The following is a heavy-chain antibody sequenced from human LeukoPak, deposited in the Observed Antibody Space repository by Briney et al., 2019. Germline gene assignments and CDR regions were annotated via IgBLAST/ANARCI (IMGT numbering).Heavy chain of an antibody. J-gene: IGHJ6*03. CDR3: ATDHAGYHYYYYMDV. Sequence: GGSLRLSCAASGFTFDDYAMHWVRQAPGKGLEWVSLISWDGGSTNYADSVKGRFTISRDNSKNSLYLQINSLRADDTALYYCATDHAGYHYYYYMDVWGKGTTVTVSS. CDR1: GFTFDDYA. CDR2: ISWDGGST. D-gene: IGHD2-15*01. V-gene: IGHV3-43D*03.